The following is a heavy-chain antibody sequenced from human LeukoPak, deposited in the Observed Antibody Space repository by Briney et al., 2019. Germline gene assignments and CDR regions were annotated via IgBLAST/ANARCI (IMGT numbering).Heavy chain of an antibody. CDR1: GFTFGDYA. D-gene: IGHD1-20*01. J-gene: IGHJ4*02. Sequence: GGSLRLSCTASGFTFGDYAMSWVRQAPGKGLEWVGFIRNKAYGGTAEYAASVKGRFTISRDDSKSIAYLQMNSLKTEDTAVYYCARCIIGLRGFDYWGQGTLVAVSS. V-gene: IGHV3-49*04. CDR3: ARCIIGLRGFDY. CDR2: IRNKAYGGTA.